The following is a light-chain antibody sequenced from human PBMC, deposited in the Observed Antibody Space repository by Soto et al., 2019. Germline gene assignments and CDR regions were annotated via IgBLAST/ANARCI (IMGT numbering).Light chain of an antibody. CDR3: SSDAGNYNYV. Sequence: LTQPPSASGSPGQSVTIPCTGTSSDVGGYDHVSWYQQHPGKAPKLMIYEVTKRPAGVPDRFSGSKSGNTASLTVSGLQAEDEADYFCSSDAGNYNYVFGTGTKVTVL. V-gene: IGLV2-8*01. CDR1: SSDVGGYDH. CDR2: EVT. J-gene: IGLJ1*01.